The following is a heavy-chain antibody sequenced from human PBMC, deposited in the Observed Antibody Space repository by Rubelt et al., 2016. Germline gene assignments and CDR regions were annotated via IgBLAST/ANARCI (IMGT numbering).Heavy chain of an antibody. V-gene: IGHV4-34*01. CDR3: ARGLARAAAAPRRLWFDP. CDR2: INHSRST. D-gene: IGHD6-13*01. J-gene: IGHJ5*02. CDR1: GGSFSGYY. Sequence: QVQLQQWGAGLLKPSETLSLTCAVYGGSFSGYYWSWIRQPPGKGLEWIGEINHSRSTNYNPSLKSRVTISGDTSKNQFSLKLSSGTAADTAVYYWARGLARAAAAPRRLWFDPWGQGTLVTVSS.